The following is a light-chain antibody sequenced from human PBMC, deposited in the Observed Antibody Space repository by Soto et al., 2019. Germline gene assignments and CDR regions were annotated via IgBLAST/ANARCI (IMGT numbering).Light chain of an antibody. CDR2: GVR. CDR1: SNDIGAYNY. V-gene: IGLV2-14*01. CDR3: SSFTTTRLYV. J-gene: IGLJ1*01. Sequence: QSSLTEPTCVSESPGQSITVSCTGNSNDIGAYNYVSWYQQHPGKAPRLLIHGVRNRPPGISSRFSASKSGLTASLTISGLLPEDEADYFCSSFTTTRLYVFGRGTKVTVL.